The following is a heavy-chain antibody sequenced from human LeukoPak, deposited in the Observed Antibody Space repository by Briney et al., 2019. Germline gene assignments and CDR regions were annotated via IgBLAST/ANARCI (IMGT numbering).Heavy chain of an antibody. Sequence: GGSLRLSCAASGFTFSNAWMSWVRQAPGKGLEWVGRIKSKTDGGTTDYAAPVKGRFTISRDDSKNTLYLQMNSLKTEDTAVYYCTTDPLNGVRYFDWTHDYWGQGTLVTASS. CDR3: TTDPLNGVRYFDWTHDY. CDR1: GFTFSNAW. D-gene: IGHD3-9*01. J-gene: IGHJ4*02. V-gene: IGHV3-15*01. CDR2: IKSKTDGGTT.